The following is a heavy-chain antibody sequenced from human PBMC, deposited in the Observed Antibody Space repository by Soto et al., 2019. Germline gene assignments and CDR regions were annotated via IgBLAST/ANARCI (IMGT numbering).Heavy chain of an antibody. J-gene: IGHJ5*02. Sequence: GESLKLSCTGSGFSFTNYWISWVRQMPGKGLEWMGNIDPVDSYANYSPSFQGHVTFSVDTSISTAYLQWSSLKASDTAMYFCARIESIARNWLDPWGQGTLVTV. D-gene: IGHD6-13*01. CDR1: GFSFTNYW. CDR3: ARIESIARNWLDP. CDR2: IDPVDSYA. V-gene: IGHV5-10-1*01.